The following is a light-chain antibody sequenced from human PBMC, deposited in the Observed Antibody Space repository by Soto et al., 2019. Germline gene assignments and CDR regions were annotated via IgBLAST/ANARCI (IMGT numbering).Light chain of an antibody. CDR3: SSYTSSIHVL. J-gene: IGLJ2*01. V-gene: IGLV2-14*01. CDR2: EVS. Sequence: QSALTQPASVSGSPGQSITISCTGTSSDVGGYNYVSWYRQHPGKAPKLMIYEVSNRPSGVSNRVSDSKSGNTASLTISGLQAEDEADYYCSSYTSSIHVLFGSGTKLTVL. CDR1: SSDVGGYNY.